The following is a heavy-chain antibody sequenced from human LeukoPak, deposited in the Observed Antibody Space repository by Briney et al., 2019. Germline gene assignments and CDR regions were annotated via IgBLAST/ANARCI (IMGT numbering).Heavy chain of an antibody. Sequence: GGSLRLSCAVSGFTFSRYAMHWVRQAPGKGLEWVAVISSDGSSKYYADSVKGRFTISRDNSRNTLYLQMNSLRAEDTAVYYCARDRDTTALHIFDCWGQGTLVTVSS. J-gene: IGHJ4*02. CDR1: GFTFSRYA. CDR2: ISSDGSSK. D-gene: IGHD5-18*01. CDR3: ARDRDTTALHIFDC. V-gene: IGHV3-30-3*01.